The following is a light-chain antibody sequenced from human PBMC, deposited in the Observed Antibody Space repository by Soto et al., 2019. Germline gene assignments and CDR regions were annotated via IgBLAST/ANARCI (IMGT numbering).Light chain of an antibody. CDR3: CSYTDGSSLL. J-gene: IGLJ3*02. Sequence: QSVLTQPPSVSGAPGQRITISCTGSNSNIGAGYDVHWYQQLPGTAPKLLIFGNKNRPSGVPDRISGSKSGTSASLAITGLQAEDEADYYCCSYTDGSSLLFGGGTKVTVL. CDR2: GNK. CDR1: NSNIGAGYD. V-gene: IGLV1-40*01.